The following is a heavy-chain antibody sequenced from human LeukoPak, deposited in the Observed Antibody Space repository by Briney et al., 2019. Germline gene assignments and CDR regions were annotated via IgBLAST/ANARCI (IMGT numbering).Heavy chain of an antibody. D-gene: IGHD6-6*01. J-gene: IGHJ4*02. CDR1: GFTFSNHG. CDR2: IWYDGSQE. V-gene: IGHV3-33*01. CDR3: ARDLAAARLDF. Sequence: GGSLRLSCVASGFTFSNHGMHWVRQAPGKGLEWVANIWYDGSQEYYADTVKGRFTISRDISKNTLYLQMNSLRAEDTAVYYCARDLAAARLDFRGQGTLVTVS.